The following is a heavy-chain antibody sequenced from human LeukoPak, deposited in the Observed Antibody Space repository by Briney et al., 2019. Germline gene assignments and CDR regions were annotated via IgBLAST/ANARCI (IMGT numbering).Heavy chain of an antibody. J-gene: IGHJ4*02. CDR2: FDPEDGET. D-gene: IGHD1-26*01. CDR3: ATGPPIVGATTCGI. Sequence: ASVKVSCKVSGYTLTELSMHWVRQAPGKGLEWMGGFDPEDGETIYAQKFQGRVTMTEDTSTDTAYMELSSLRSEDTAVYYCATGPPIVGATTCGIWGQGTLVTVSS. CDR1: GYTLTELS. V-gene: IGHV1-24*01.